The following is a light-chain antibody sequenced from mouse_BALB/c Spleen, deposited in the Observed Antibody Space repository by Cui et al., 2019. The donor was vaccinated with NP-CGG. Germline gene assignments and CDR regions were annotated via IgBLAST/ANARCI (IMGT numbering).Light chain of an antibody. CDR1: TGAVTTSNY. Sequence: HAAVTQDAAPTTSPGEIVTLTCRSSTGAVTTSNYANWVQEKPDHLFTGLIGGTNNRTPGVPARFSGSLIGDKAALTITGAQTEDEAIYFCALWYSNHWVFGGGTKLTVL. J-gene: IGLJ1*01. CDR3: ALWYSNHWV. V-gene: IGLV1*01. CDR2: GTN.